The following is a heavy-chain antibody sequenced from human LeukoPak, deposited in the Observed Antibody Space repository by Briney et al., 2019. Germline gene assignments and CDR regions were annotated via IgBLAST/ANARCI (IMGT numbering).Heavy chain of an antibody. CDR1: GYTFTDYH. CDR3: ARSRTGSGFLFDY. V-gene: IGHV1-2*02. D-gene: IGHD3-10*01. CDR2: INPNSGGT. Sequence: GASVKVSCKASGYTFTDYHMHWVRQAPGQGLEWMGWINPNSGGTGYAQKFQGRVTMTRDTSISTAYMELSRLRSDDTAVYYCARSRTGSGFLFDYWGQGTLVTVSS. J-gene: IGHJ4*02.